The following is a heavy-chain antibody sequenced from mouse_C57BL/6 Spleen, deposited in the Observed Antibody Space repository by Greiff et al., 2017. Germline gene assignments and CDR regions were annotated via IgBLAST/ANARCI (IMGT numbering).Heavy chain of an antibody. Sequence: EVKVVESGEGLVKPGGSLKLSCAASGFTFSSYAMSWVRQTPEKRLEWVAYISSGGDYIYYADPVKGRFTLSRDNARNTLYLQMSSLKSEDTAMYDCTRVTGRYYAMDYWGQGTSVTVSS. J-gene: IGHJ4*01. V-gene: IGHV5-9-1*02. CDR1: GFTFSSYA. CDR3: TRVTGRYYAMDY. D-gene: IGHD4-1*01. CDR2: ISSGGDYI.